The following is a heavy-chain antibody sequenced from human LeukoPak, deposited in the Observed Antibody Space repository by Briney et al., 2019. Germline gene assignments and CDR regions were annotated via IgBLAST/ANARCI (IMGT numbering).Heavy chain of an antibody. V-gene: IGHV4-59*01. CDR1: GGSISSYY. Sequence: SETLSRTCTVSGGSISSYYWSWIRQPPGKGLEWIGYIYYSGSTNYNPSLKSRVTISVDTSKNQFSLKLSSVTAADTAVYYCARATYDYDSSGYYYSYFDYWGQGTLVTVSS. D-gene: IGHD3-22*01. CDR2: IYYSGST. CDR3: ARATYDYDSSGYYYSYFDY. J-gene: IGHJ4*02.